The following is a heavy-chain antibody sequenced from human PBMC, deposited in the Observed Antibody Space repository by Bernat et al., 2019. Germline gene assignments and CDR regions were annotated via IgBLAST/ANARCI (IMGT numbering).Heavy chain of an antibody. D-gene: IGHD3-22*01. Sequence: EVQLVESGGGLVQPGGSLRLSCAASGFTFSTYWMHWVRQAPGKGLVWVSRINSDGSSTTYADSVKGRFTISRDNAKNTLYLQMNRLRAEDTDVYSCERSGYYDSSGSATSYVFDIWGQGTMVTVSS. CDR2: INSDGSST. CDR3: ERSGYYDSSGSATSYVFDI. CDR1: GFTFSTYW. V-gene: IGHV3-74*01. J-gene: IGHJ3*02.